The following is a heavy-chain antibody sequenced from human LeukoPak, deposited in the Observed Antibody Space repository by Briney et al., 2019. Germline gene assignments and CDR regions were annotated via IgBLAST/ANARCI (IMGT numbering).Heavy chain of an antibody. D-gene: IGHD3-10*01. CDR3: ARDKAESLWFGELLPDY. Sequence: GGSLRLSCAASGFTFSSYAMHWVRQAPGKGLEWVAVISYDGSNKYYADSVKGRFTISRDNSKNTLYLQMNSLRAEDTAVYYCARDKAESLWFGELLPDYWGQGTLVTVSS. CDR1: GFTFSSYA. V-gene: IGHV3-30-3*01. J-gene: IGHJ4*02. CDR2: ISYDGSNK.